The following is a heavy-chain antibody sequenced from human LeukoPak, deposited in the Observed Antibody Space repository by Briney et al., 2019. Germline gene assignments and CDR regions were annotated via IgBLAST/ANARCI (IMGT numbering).Heavy chain of an antibody. D-gene: IGHD4-17*01. CDR2: ISWDGGST. CDR3: AKGPRLYGDFVDY. Sequence: GGSLRLSCAASGFTFDDYTMHWVRQAPGKDLEWVSLISWDGGSTYYADSVKGRFTISRDNSKNSLYLQMNSLRTEDTALYYCAKGPRLYGDFVDYWGQGTLVTVSS. J-gene: IGHJ4*02. CDR1: GFTFDDYT. V-gene: IGHV3-43*01.